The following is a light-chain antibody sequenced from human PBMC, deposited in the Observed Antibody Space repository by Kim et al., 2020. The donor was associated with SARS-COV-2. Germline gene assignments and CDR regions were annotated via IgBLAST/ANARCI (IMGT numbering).Light chain of an antibody. V-gene: IGLV1-44*01. CDR2: NND. CDR3: AAWDDSLDASYV. CDR1: SSNIGNNT. J-gene: IGLJ1*01. Sequence: QSVLTQPPSASGTPGQRVTISCSGSSSNIGNNTVNWYQQVPGAAPKVLIYNNDERPSGVPDRFSGSKSGTSASLAISGLQSEDEANYYCAAWDDSLDASYVFVTGTKVTVL.